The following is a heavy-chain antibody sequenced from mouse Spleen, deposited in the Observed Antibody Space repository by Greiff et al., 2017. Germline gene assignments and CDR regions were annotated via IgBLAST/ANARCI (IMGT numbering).Heavy chain of an antibody. Sequence: EVQLQQSGPELVKPGASVKISCKASGYTFTDYYMNWVKQSHGKSLEWIGDINPNNGGTSYKQKFKGKATLTVDKSSSTAYMELRSLTSEDSAVYYCARENDGNWFAYWGQGTLVTVSA. CDR2: INPNNGGT. D-gene: IGHD2-3*01. CDR1: GYTFTDYY. J-gene: IGHJ3*01. CDR3: ARENDGNWFAY. V-gene: IGHV1-26*01.